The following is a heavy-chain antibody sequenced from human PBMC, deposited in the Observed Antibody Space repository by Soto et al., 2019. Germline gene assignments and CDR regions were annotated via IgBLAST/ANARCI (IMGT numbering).Heavy chain of an antibody. CDR2: ISHDGNIK. Sequence: QVQLVESGGGVVQPGRSLRLSCAASGFSFSSYAMHWVRQAPGKGLEWVAIISHDGNIKRYADFVEGRFIVFRDNSHNNLLLQMESLKTDDTAVYYCATELAYGDFWRGLEYWGQGPLVTVAS. CDR3: ATELAYGDFWRGLEY. J-gene: IGHJ4*02. CDR1: GFSFSSYA. D-gene: IGHD3-3*01. V-gene: IGHV3-30*03.